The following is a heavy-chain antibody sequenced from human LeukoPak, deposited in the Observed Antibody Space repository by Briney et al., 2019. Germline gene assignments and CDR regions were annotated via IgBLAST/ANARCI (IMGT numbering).Heavy chain of an antibody. V-gene: IGHV3-9*01. CDR2: VSRKSDYR. Sequence: SGGSLRLSCAASGLTFSSYEMNWVRQAPGKGLEWVSGVSRKSDYRAYADSVKGRFTISRDNARNSLYLQMNSLRAEDTALYYCARERYDGSGAAYDNWGQGTLVTVSS. CDR3: ARERYDGSGAAYDN. J-gene: IGHJ4*02. D-gene: IGHD3-10*01. CDR1: GLTFSSYE.